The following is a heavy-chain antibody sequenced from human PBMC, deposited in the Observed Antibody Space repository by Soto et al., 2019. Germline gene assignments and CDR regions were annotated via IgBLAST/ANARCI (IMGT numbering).Heavy chain of an antibody. D-gene: IGHD3-22*01. V-gene: IGHV4-61*01. CDR2: IYYTGRT. J-gene: IGHJ5*02. CDR1: GGSVSSGNYY. Sequence: SETLSLTCTVSGGSVSSGNYYWSWIRQPPGKGLDWIGYIYYTGRTNYNPSLKSRVTMSLDTSKNQFSLKLDSVTAADTAIYYCAGMPVTTTNWLDPWGQGTLVTVSS. CDR3: AGMPVTTTNWLDP.